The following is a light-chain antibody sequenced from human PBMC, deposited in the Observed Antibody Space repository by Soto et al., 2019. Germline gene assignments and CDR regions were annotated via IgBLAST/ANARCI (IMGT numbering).Light chain of an antibody. Sequence: QSALTQPASVSGTPGQSITISCTGSNSDVGLYDFVSWYQHHPGRAPKLIVSGVSHRPSGISNRFSGSKSANTASLTISGLQAEDEADYYYSSCTSSVVFGGGTKLTVL. J-gene: IGLJ2*01. V-gene: IGLV2-14*01. CDR1: NSDVGLYDF. CDR2: GVS. CDR3: SSCTSSVV.